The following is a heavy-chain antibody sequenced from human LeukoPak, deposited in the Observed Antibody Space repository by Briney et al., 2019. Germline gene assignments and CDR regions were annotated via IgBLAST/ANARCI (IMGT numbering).Heavy chain of an antibody. V-gene: IGHV1-8*03. D-gene: IGHD1-1*01. CDR2: MNPNSGNT. CDR1: GYTSTSYD. CDR3: ARLSGYDYYYYYYMDV. Sequence: ASVKVSCKASGYTSTSYDINWVRQATGQGLEWMGWMNPNSGNTGYAQKFQGRVTITRNTSISTAYMELSSLKASDTAMYYCARLSGYDYYYYYYMDVWGKGTTVTVSS. J-gene: IGHJ6*03.